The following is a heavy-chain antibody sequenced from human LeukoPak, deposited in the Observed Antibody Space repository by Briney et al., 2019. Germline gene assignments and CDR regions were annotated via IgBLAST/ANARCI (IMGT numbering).Heavy chain of an antibody. CDR3: ARVRTVTTVFDY. Sequence: YWIGWVRQMPGKGLEWIGYIYYSGSTYYNPSLKSRVTISVDTSKNQFSLKLSSVTAADTAVYYCARVRTVTTVFDYWGQGTLVTVSS. CDR1: Y. CDR2: IYYSGST. V-gene: IGHV4-31*02. J-gene: IGHJ4*02. D-gene: IGHD4-17*01.